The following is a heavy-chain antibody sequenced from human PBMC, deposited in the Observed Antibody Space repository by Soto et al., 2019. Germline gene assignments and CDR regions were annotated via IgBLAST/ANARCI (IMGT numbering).Heavy chain of an antibody. V-gene: IGHV3-23*01. CDR1: GFTFSSYA. D-gene: IGHD3-3*01. CDR2: ISGSGGST. CDR3: AKGVPYYDFWSGPQDYYGMDV. J-gene: IGHJ6*02. Sequence: PGGSLRLSCAASGFTFSSYAMSWVRQAPGKGLEWVSAISGSGGSTYYADSVKGRFTISRDNSKNTLYLQMNSLRAEDTAVYYCAKGVPYYDFWSGPQDYYGMDVWGQGTTVTVSS.